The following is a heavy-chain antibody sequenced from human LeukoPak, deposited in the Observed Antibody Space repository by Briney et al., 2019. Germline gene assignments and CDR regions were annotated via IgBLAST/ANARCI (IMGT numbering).Heavy chain of an antibody. Sequence: AASVKVSCKASGYTFTSYYMHWVRQAPGQGLEWMGIINPSGGSTSYAQKFQGRVTMTRDTSTSTVYMELSSLRSEDTAVYYCARDQRYSGSYYDGRTYYFDYWGQGTLVTASS. J-gene: IGHJ4*02. CDR2: INPSGGST. CDR1: GYTFTSYY. CDR3: ARDQRYSGSYYDGRTYYFDY. D-gene: IGHD1-26*01. V-gene: IGHV1-46*01.